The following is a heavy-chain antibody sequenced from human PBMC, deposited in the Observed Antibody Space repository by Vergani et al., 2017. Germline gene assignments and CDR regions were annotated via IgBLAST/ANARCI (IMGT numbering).Heavy chain of an antibody. CDR3: ARDQRVQDYYYDCHMDV. CDR1: GYTFTSYY. CDR2: INPSGGST. D-gene: IGHD6-6*01. J-gene: IGHJ6*03. Sequence: QVQLVQSGAEVKKPGASVKVSCKASGYTFTSYYMHWVRQAPGQGLEWMGIINPSGGSTSYAQKFQGRVTMTRDTSTSTVYMELSSLRSEDTAVYYCARDQRVQDYYYDCHMDVWGKGTTVTVSS. V-gene: IGHV1-46*01.